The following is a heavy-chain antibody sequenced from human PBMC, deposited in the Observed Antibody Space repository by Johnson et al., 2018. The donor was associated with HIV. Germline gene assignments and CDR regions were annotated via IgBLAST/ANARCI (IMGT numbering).Heavy chain of an antibody. CDR2: ISGSGDTA. Sequence: QVQLVESGGGVVQPGGSLRLSCAASGFTFSSYGMHWVRQAPGKGLEWVSGISGSGDTAYYADSVKGRFTISRDSSKNTLFLQMNSLKTEDTAVYYCTTMGLGSSSWRYDAFDIWGQGTMVTVSS. J-gene: IGHJ3*02. D-gene: IGHD6-13*01. CDR3: TTMGLGSSSWRYDAFDI. V-gene: IGHV3-NL1*01. CDR1: GFTFSSYG.